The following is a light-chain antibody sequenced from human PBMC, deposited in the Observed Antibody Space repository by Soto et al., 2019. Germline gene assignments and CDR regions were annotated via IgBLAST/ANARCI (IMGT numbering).Light chain of an antibody. CDR1: SSDVGVYNY. CDR2: VVS. J-gene: IGLJ2*01. V-gene: IGLV2-14*01. Sequence: QSALTQPASVSGSPGQSITISCIGTSSDVGVYNYVSWYQQHPGKAPKLMIYVVSNRPSGVSNRFSGSKSDTTASLTISGLQAEDEADYYCSSYTTSYTVVFGGGTKLTVL. CDR3: SSYTTSYTVV.